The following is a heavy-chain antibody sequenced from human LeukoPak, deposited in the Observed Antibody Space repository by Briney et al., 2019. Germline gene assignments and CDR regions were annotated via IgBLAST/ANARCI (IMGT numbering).Heavy chain of an antibody. J-gene: IGHJ3*02. CDR1: GGSISSGGYY. V-gene: IGHV4-31*03. CDR2: IYYSGST. D-gene: IGHD2-21*02. Sequence: PSETLSLTCTVSGGSISSGGYYWSWIRQHPGKGLEWIGYIYYSGSTYYNPSLKSRVTISVDTSKNQFSLKLSSVTAADTAVYYCARDIGAYCGGDCYSPSGAFGIWGQGTMVTVSS. CDR3: ARDIGAYCGGDCYSPSGAFGI.